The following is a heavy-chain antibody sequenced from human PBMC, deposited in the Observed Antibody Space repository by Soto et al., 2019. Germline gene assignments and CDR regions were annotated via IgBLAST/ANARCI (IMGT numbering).Heavy chain of an antibody. CDR2: INPRGETR. J-gene: IGHJ4*01. Sequence: GGSLRLSCAASGFTFSDYYMNWIRQAPGQGLEWLSFINPRGETRYIADSIRGRFTFSRDNARRSLCLQMDRLRADDTAVYYCARSGIPLIEILDYWGHGTLVTVSS. D-gene: IGHD1-1*01. V-gene: IGHV3-11*01. CDR1: GFTFSDYY. CDR3: ARSGIPLIEILDY.